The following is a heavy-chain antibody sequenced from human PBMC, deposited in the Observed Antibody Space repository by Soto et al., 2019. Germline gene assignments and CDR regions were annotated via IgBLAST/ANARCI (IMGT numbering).Heavy chain of an antibody. J-gene: IGHJ4*02. Sequence: SETLSLTCTVSYGSISVSNVFWGWVRQPPGKGLEWIGNIDYSGTAYFNPSLGTRVTFPVDTSKNQFSLTLYSVTAADTAVYYCARTKGRNLDLWGQGILVTV. CDR1: YGSISVSNVF. D-gene: IGHD2-8*01. CDR2: IDYSGTA. CDR3: ARTKGRNLDL. V-gene: IGHV4-39*01.